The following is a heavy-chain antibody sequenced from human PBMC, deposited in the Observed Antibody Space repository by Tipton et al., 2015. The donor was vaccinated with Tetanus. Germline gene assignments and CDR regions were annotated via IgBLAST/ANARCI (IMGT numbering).Heavy chain of an antibody. CDR1: GGSFSGYY. CDR3: ARDLTIFGVVNWFDP. CDR2: INHSGST. J-gene: IGHJ5*02. D-gene: IGHD3-3*01. Sequence: LRLSCAVYGGSFSGYYWSWIRQPPGKGLEWIGEINHSGSTNYNPSLKSRVTISVDTSKNQFSLKLSSVTAADTAVYYCARDLTIFGVVNWFDPWGQGTLVTVSS. V-gene: IGHV4-34*01.